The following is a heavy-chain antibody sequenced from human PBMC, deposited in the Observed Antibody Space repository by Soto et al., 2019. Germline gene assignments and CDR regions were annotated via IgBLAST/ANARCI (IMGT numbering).Heavy chain of an antibody. V-gene: IGHV1-69*13. D-gene: IGHD2-21*02. CDR1: GGTFSSYA. CDR3: AREDGGNSPQPFDL. J-gene: IGHJ2*01. CDR2: IIPIFATA. Sequence: SVKVSCKASGGTFSSYAISWVRQAPGQGLEWMGGIIPIFATANYAQKFQGRVTITADESTSTAYMELSSLRSEDTAVYYCAREDGGNSPQPFDLWGRGTLVTGSS.